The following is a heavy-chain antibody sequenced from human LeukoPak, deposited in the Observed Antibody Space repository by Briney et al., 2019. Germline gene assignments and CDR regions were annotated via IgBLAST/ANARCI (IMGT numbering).Heavy chain of an antibody. Sequence: ASVKVSCKASGYTFTCYYMHWVRQAPGQGLEWMGWINPNSGGTNYAQKFQGRVTVTRDTSISTAYMELSRLRSDDTAVYYCARDAIAVAGTDYWGQGTLVTVSS. V-gene: IGHV1-2*02. CDR2: INPNSGGT. CDR1: GYTFTCYY. D-gene: IGHD6-19*01. CDR3: ARDAIAVAGTDY. J-gene: IGHJ4*02.